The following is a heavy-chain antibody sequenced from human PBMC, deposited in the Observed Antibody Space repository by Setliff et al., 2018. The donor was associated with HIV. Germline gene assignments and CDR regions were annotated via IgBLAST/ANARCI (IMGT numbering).Heavy chain of an antibody. J-gene: IGHJ4*02. Sequence: SETLSLTCTVAGGSISNYYWNWIRQSPGKGLEFIGYVVDTGSTDYNPSLTSRVTISVNMSKYHFSLRLSSVTAADTAVYCCVRQGAVTGHRFDSWGPGALVTVSS. V-gene: IGHV4-59*08. D-gene: IGHD6-19*01. CDR1: GGSISNYY. CDR2: VVDTGST. CDR3: VRQGAVTGHRFDS.